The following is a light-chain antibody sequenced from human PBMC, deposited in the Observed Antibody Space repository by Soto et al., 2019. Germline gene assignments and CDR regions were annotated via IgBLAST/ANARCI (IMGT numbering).Light chain of an antibody. V-gene: IGKV1-5*03. Sequence: DIQLTQSPSTLSASVGDRATITCRASQSISSWLAWYQQKPGKAPKLLVYKASSLESGVPSRFSGSGSGTEFTLAICTLQPDDFATYYCQQYEAYPLTFGGETKVEI. CDR3: QQYEAYPLT. CDR2: KAS. J-gene: IGKJ4*01. CDR1: QSISSW.